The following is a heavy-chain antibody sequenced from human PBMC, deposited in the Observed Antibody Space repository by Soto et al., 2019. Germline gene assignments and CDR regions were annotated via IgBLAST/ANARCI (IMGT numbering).Heavy chain of an antibody. CDR1: GGTFSSYA. Sequence: QVQLVQSGAEVKKPGSSVKVSCKASGGTFSSYAISWVRQAPGQGLEWMGGIIPIFGTANYAQKFQGRVQITADEATSTAYTELSSLRSEDTAVYYGASAPQDIVVVVAAYYYHYYGMDVWGQGTTVTVSS. D-gene: IGHD2-15*01. CDR2: IIPIFGTA. V-gene: IGHV1-69*12. J-gene: IGHJ6*02. CDR3: ASAPQDIVVVVAAYYYHYYGMDV.